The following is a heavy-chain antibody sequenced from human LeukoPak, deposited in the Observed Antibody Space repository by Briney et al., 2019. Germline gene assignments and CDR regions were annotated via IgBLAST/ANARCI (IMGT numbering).Heavy chain of an antibody. V-gene: IGHV3-30*03. J-gene: IGHJ4*02. CDR2: ISYDGVNK. D-gene: IGHD3-10*01. CDR1: GFTFSSYG. CDR3: ARGFYFGDLGAYYFDY. Sequence: GRSLRLSCVASGFTFSSYGMHWVRQAPGKGLEWVAVISYDGVNKYYSDSVKGRFTISRDNSKTTLYLQMNSLRAEDTAVYYCARGFYFGDLGAYYFDYWGQGTLVTVSS.